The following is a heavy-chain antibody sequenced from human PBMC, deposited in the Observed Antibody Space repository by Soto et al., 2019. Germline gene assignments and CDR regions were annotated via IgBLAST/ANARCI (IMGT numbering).Heavy chain of an antibody. V-gene: IGHV3-30*03. J-gene: IGHJ6*02. CDR3: ARDRFGYCSGGSCYFPPSYYYYYGMDV. CDR2: ISYDGSNK. CDR1: GFTFSTYG. Sequence: GGSLRLSCAASGFTFSTYGRHWVRQAPDKGLEWVAIISYDGSNKYYADSVKGRFTISRDNSKNTLYLQMNSLRAEDTAVYYCARDRFGYCSGGSCYFPPSYYYYYGMDVWGQGTTVTVSS. D-gene: IGHD2-15*01.